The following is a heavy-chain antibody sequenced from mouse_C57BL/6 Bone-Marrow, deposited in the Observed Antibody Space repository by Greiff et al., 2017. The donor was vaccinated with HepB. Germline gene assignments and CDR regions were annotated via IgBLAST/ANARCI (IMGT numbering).Heavy chain of an antibody. CDR3: AKNYGSSRGWYFDV. J-gene: IGHJ1*03. CDR1: GFSLTSYG. Sequence: VQVVESGPGLVQPSQSLSITCTVSGFSLTSYGVHWVRQSPGKGLEWLGVIWRGGSADYNAAFMSRLSITKDNSKSQVFFKMNSLQADDTAIYYCAKNYGSSRGWYFDVWGTGTTVTVSS. V-gene: IGHV2-5*01. CDR2: IWRGGSA. D-gene: IGHD1-1*01.